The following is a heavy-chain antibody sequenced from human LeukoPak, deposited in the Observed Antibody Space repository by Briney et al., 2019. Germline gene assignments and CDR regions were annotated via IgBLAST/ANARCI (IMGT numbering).Heavy chain of an antibody. CDR3: AKVLDGTGYWNYYFDS. J-gene: IGHJ4*02. CDR2: INGSGSFT. V-gene: IGHV3-23*05. Sequence: GGSLRLSCAASGFTFSNYVMGWVRQDPGKGLQWVSIINGSGSFTSYADSVKGRLTISRDNSKNTLYLQMNSLRAEDTAVYYCAKVLDGTGYWNYYFDSWGQGTLVTVSS. D-gene: IGHD3-22*01. CDR1: GFTFSNYV.